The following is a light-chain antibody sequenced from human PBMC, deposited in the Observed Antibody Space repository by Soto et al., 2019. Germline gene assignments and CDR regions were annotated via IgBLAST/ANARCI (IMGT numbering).Light chain of an antibody. J-gene: IGKJ1*01. Sequence: EIVLTQSPGTLSLSPGERATLSCRASQSVSSSYLAWYQQKPGQAPRLLIYGASSRATGIPDRFSGSGSGTDFTLTISRLYPEDFAVYYCQQEGSSPRTFGQGTKVEIK. CDR1: QSVSSSY. V-gene: IGKV3-20*01. CDR2: GAS. CDR3: QQEGSSPRT.